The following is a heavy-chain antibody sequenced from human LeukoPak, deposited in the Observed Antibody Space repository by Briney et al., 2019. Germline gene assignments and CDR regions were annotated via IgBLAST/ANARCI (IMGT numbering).Heavy chain of an antibody. CDR3: ARRLKQDATKTFDY. CDR2: IKQDGSVK. V-gene: IGHV3-7*01. CDR1: GFTFSSYW. J-gene: IGHJ4*02. Sequence: GGSLRLSCAASGFTFSSYWMSWVRQAPGKGLEWVANIKQDGSVKYYVGSVKGRFTISRDNAKNSLDLQMNSLRAEDTVVYYCARRLKQDATKTFDYWGQGTLVTVSS. D-gene: IGHD5-12*01.